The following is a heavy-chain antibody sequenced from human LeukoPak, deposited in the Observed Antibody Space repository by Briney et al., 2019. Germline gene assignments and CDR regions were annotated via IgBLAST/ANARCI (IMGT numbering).Heavy chain of an antibody. V-gene: IGHV3-23*01. D-gene: IGHD3-3*01. J-gene: IGHJ5*02. CDR1: GFTVSSYG. CDR3: AKWLRFMEWSPDWFDP. Sequence: GGSQSLSCAASGFTVSSYGISWARLAPGNGLEWVSAISGGGGSTSYAQSVNGRSTIARDNSKDTLYLPMNSLRADDTAVYYCAKWLRFMEWSPDWFDPWGQGTLVTVSS. CDR2: ISGGGGST.